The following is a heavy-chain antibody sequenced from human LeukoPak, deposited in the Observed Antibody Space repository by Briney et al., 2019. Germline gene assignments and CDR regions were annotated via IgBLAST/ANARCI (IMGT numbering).Heavy chain of an antibody. CDR3: ARVFSSGWSRSFDY. CDR2: IYYSGST. D-gene: IGHD6-19*01. J-gene: IGHJ4*02. CDR1: GGSISSHY. Sequence: PSETLSLTCTVSGGSISSHYWSWIRQPPGKGLEWIGYIYYSGSTNYNPSLKSRVTISVDTSKNPFSLKLSSVTAADTAVYYCARVFSSGWSRSFDYWGQGTLVTVSS. V-gene: IGHV4-59*11.